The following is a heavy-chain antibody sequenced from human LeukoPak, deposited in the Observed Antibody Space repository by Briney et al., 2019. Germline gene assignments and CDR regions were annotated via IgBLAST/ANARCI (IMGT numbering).Heavy chain of an antibody. J-gene: IGHJ4*02. D-gene: IGHD6-19*01. Sequence: PGGSLRLSCAASGFTFSSYGMQWVRQAPGKGLEWVAVISYDGSNGYYADSVKGRFTISRDNSKNTLYLQTNSLRAEDTAVYYCAKDAPTSYSSGWPIDYWGQGTLVTVSS. CDR2: ISYDGSNG. CDR1: GFTFSSYG. V-gene: IGHV3-30*18. CDR3: AKDAPTSYSSGWPIDY.